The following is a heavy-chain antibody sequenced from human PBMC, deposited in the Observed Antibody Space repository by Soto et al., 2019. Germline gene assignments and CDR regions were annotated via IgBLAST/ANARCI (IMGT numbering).Heavy chain of an antibody. J-gene: IGHJ4*02. V-gene: IGHV3-21*03. Sequence: GGSLRLSCAASGFHFSSFAMSWVRQAPGKGLERVSSITSSSTYIYYADSVKGRFTISRDNAKNSLYLQMNSLKTEDTAVYYCTAWADSYGRFDYWGQGTLVTVYS. CDR3: TAWADSYGRFDY. CDR1: GFHFSSFA. CDR2: ITSSSTYI. D-gene: IGHD5-18*01.